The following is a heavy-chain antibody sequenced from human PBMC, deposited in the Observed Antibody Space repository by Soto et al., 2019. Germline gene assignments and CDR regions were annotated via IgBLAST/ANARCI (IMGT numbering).Heavy chain of an antibody. CDR1: GVTVSSNY. Sequence: EVQLVESGGGLVQPGGSLRLSCAASGVTVSSNYMSWVRQAPGKGLEWVSVIYSGGSTYYADSVKDRFTISRHNSKNTQYVQMNRLRAEDTAVYSCARGSSFRPGVKHLVFSSHYYYYRDVWGKGTTVTVSS. J-gene: IGHJ6*03. CDR3: ARGSSFRPGVKHLVFSSHYYYYRDV. CDR2: IYSGGST. D-gene: IGHD6-6*01. V-gene: IGHV3-53*04.